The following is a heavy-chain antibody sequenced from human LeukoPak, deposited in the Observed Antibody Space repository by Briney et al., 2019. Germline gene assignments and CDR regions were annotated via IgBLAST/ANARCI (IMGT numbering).Heavy chain of an antibody. CDR1: GGSVSSGDYY. V-gene: IGHV4-30-4*01. D-gene: IGHD1/OR15-1a*01. J-gene: IGHJ2*01. CDR3: ARRLKRNTRYFDL. Sequence: PSETLSLTCAVSGGSVSSGDYYWGWIRQPPGKGLEWIGYIYYSGSTYYNPSLNSRVTISVDTSKNQFSLRLNYVTDADTAVYYCARRLKRNTRYFDLWGRGTLVTVSS. CDR2: IYYSGST.